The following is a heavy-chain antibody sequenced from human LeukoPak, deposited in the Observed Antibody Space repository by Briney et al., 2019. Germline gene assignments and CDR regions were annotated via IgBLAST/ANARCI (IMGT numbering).Heavy chain of an antibody. Sequence: AASVKVSCKASGGTFSNYAISWVRQAPGQGLEWMGGIIPSFDTPQYAQKFQGRVTITADTSTRTVNMELSSLTSEDTAGYYCATPGGTYSLSNPLDYWGQGTLVTVSS. CDR3: ATPGGTYSLSNPLDY. V-gene: IGHV1-69*06. CDR2: IIPSFDTP. J-gene: IGHJ4*02. CDR1: GGTFSNYA. D-gene: IGHD3-16*01.